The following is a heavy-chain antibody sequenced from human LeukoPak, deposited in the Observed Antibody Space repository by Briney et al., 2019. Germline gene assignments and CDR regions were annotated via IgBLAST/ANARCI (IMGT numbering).Heavy chain of an antibody. J-gene: IGHJ6*04. V-gene: IGHV4-34*01. CDR3: ARGRNSYSSGWFRDYGMDV. Sequence: SETLSLTCAVYGGSFSGYYWSWIRQPPGKGLEWIGETNHSGSTNYNPSLKSRVTISVDTSKNQFSLKLSSVTAADTAVYYCARGRNSYSSGWFRDYGMDVWGKGTTATVSS. D-gene: IGHD6-19*01. CDR1: GGSFSGYY. CDR2: TNHSGST.